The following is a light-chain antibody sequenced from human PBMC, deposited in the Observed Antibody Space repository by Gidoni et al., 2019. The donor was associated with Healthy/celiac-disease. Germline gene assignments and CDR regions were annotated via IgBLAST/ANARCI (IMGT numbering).Light chain of an antibody. V-gene: IGLV2-14*01. J-gene: IGLJ1*01. CDR3: SSYTSSSTL. CDR1: SSDVGGYNY. CDR2: DVS. Sequence: QSALTQPASVSGSPGQSITISCTGTSSDVGGYNYVSWYQQHPGKAPKLMIYDVSNRASGVSNRLSGSKSGNTASLTISGLQAEDEADYYCSSYTSSSTLFGTGTKVTVL.